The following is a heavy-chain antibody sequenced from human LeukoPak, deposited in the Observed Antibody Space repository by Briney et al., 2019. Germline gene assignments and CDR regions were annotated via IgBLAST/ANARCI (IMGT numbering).Heavy chain of an antibody. CDR1: GGSISSSSYY. V-gene: IGHV4-39*01. D-gene: IGHD6-13*01. Sequence: PSETLSLTCTVSGGSISSSSYYWGWIRQPPGKGLEWIGSIYYSGSTYYNPSLRSRVTISVDTSKNQFSLKLSSVIVADTAVFYCARQRTSSWYNFDCWGQGTLVTVSS. J-gene: IGHJ4*02. CDR2: IYYSGST. CDR3: ARQRTSSWYNFDC.